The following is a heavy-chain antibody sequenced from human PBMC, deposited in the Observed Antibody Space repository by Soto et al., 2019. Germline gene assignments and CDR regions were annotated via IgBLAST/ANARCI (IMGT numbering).Heavy chain of an antibody. CDR3: ARWLADAFDI. Sequence: SETLSLTCTVSGGSISSSSYYWGWIRQPPGKGLEWIGSIYYSGSTYYNPSLKSRVTISVNTSKNQFSLKLSSETAADTAVYYCARWLADAFDIWGQGTMVTISS. V-gene: IGHV4-39*01. D-gene: IGHD6-19*01. J-gene: IGHJ3*02. CDR1: GGSISSSSYY. CDR2: IYYSGST.